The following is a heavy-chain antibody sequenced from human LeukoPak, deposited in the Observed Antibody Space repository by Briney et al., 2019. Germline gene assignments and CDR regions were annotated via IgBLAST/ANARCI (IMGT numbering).Heavy chain of an antibody. J-gene: IGHJ4*02. V-gene: IGHV3-30*18. Sequence: GGSLRLSCAASGFTFSGFDMYWVRQAPGKGLEWVAVISHDGSHTQHADFVKGRFTISRDNSKRTLYLQMNSLRPEDTAVYFCVKDRADHYSFDSWGQGTLVTVSS. CDR3: VKDRADHYSFDS. D-gene: IGHD4-11*01. CDR1: GFTFSGFD. CDR2: ISHDGSHT.